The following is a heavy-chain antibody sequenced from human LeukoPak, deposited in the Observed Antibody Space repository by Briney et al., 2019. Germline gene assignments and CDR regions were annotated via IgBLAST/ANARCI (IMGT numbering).Heavy chain of an antibody. CDR3: APGPTVTPHTNYYYYGMDV. D-gene: IGHD4-17*01. J-gene: IGHJ6*02. CDR2: INHSGST. CDR1: GGSFSGYY. V-gene: IGHV4-34*01. Sequence: TSETLSLTCAVYGGSFSGYYWSWIRQPPGKGLEWIGEINHSGSTNYNPSLKSRVTISVDTSKNQFSLKLSSVTAADTAVYYCAPGPTVTPHTNYYYYGMDVWGQGTTVTVSS.